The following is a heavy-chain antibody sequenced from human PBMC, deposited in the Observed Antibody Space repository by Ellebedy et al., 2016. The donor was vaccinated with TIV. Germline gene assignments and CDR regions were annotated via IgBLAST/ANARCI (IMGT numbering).Heavy chain of an antibody. D-gene: IGHD5-12*01. CDR1: GFTFSNAW. J-gene: IGHJ4*02. V-gene: IGHV3-15*01. CDR2: IKSKTDGGTT. Sequence: PGGSLRLSCAASGFTFSNAWMSWVRQAPGKGLEWVGRIKSKTDGGTTDYAAPVKGRFTISRDDSKNTLFLQMNSLKTEDTALYYCATDLGYLPLFDYWGQGTLVTVSS. CDR3: ATDLGYLPLFDY.